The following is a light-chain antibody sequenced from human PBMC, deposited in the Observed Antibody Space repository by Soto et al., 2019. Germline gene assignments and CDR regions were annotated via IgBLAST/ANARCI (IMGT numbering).Light chain of an antibody. Sequence: DIQLSQSPSTLSASVGDRVIITCRASASISSWLAWYQQQPGKAPKLLIYKSSMLENGVPSRFSGGGSGTEFTLTISSLQPDDFATYYCQQYGAFGLGTKVDI. J-gene: IGKJ1*01. CDR1: ASISSW. V-gene: IGKV1-5*03. CDR2: KSS. CDR3: QQYGA.